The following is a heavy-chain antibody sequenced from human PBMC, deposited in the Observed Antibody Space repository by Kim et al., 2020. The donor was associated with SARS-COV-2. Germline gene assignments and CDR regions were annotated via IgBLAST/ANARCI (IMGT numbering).Heavy chain of an antibody. Sequence: GGSLRLSCAASGFTFSSYGMHWVRQAPGKGLDWVAVIWFDGSNEYYADSVKGRYTISRDNSKNTVYLQMTSLRAEDTAVDYCARDAHQYCSPSRVGDYWGQGTLVTVS. V-gene: IGHV3-33*01. J-gene: IGHJ4*02. CDR3: ARDAHQYCSPSRVGDY. D-gene: IGHD6-6*01. CDR2: IWFDGSNE. CDR1: GFTFSSYG.